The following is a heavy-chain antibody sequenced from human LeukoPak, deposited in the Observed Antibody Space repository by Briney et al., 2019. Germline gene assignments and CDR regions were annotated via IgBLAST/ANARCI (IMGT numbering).Heavy chain of an antibody. CDR1: GFTFSIYS. J-gene: IGHJ4*02. CDR2: ISSSGSTI. V-gene: IGHV3-48*04. Sequence: PGGSLRLSCAASGFTFSIYSMNWVRQAPGKGLEWVSYISSSGSTIYYADSVKGRFTISRDNAKNSLYLQMNSLRAEDTAVYYCARASAIGFFDYWGQGTLVTVSS. D-gene: IGHD3-16*01. CDR3: ARASAIGFFDY.